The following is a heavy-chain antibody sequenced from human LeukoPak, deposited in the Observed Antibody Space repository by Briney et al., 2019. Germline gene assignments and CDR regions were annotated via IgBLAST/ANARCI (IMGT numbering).Heavy chain of an antibody. CDR3: ARDHGGPSLYYYYYMDV. D-gene: IGHD2-15*01. Sequence: GGSLRLSCAASGFTLSSYSMNWVRQAPGKGLEWVSSISSSSSYIYYADSVKGRFTISRDNAKNSLYLQMNSLRAEDTAVYYCARDHGGPSLYYYYYMDVWGKGTTVTVSS. CDR2: ISSSSSYI. J-gene: IGHJ6*03. V-gene: IGHV3-21*01. CDR1: GFTLSSYS.